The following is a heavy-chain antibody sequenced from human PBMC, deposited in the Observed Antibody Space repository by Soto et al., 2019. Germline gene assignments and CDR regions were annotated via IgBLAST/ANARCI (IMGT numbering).Heavy chain of an antibody. J-gene: IGHJ5*02. V-gene: IGHV4-39*01. CDR3: ARRRLNEKFAP. CDR2: IFYTGST. D-gene: IGHD1-1*01. CDR1: GGSINISGYY. Sequence: SETLSLTCTVSGGSINISGYYWGWLRQPPGKGLEWIGSIFYTGSTYYNPSVKSRVSMSVDTSKNQFSLKLSSVTAADTAVYYCARRRLNEKFAPWGQGTLVTVSS.